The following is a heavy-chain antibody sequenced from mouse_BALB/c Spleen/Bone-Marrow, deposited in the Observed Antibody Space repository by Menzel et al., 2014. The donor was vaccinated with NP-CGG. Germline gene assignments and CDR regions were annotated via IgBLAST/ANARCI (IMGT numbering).Heavy chain of an antibody. CDR2: IDPANGNT. CDR3: ASYYYGRAWFAY. V-gene: IGHV14-3*02. CDR1: GFNIKDTY. Sequence: DVQLQESGAELVKPGASVKFSCTASGFNIKDTYMHWVKQRPEQGLEWIGRIDPANGNTKYDPKFQGKATITADTSSNTAYLQLSSLTSEDTAVYYCASYYYGRAWFAYWGQRTLVTVSA. J-gene: IGHJ3*01. D-gene: IGHD1-1*01.